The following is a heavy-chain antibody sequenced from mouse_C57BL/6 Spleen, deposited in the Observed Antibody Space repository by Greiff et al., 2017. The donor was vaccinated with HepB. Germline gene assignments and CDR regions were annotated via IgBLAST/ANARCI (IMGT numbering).Heavy chain of an antibody. V-gene: IGHV2-2*01. CDR3: ARNGDNWEGYFDV. D-gene: IGHD4-1*01. Sequence: QVHVKQSGPGLVQPSQSLSITCTVSGFSLTSYGVHWVRQSPGKGLEWLGVIWSGGSTDYNAAFISRLSISKDNSKSQVFFKMNSLQADDTAIYYCARNGDNWEGYFDVWGTGTTVTVSS. J-gene: IGHJ1*03. CDR2: IWSGGST. CDR1: GFSLTSYG.